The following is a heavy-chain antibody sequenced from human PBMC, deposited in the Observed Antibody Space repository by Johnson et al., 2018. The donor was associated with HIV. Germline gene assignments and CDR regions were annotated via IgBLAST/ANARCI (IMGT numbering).Heavy chain of an antibody. D-gene: IGHD5-24*01. V-gene: IGHV3-30*14. CDR2: ISYDETNQ. J-gene: IGHJ3*02. CDR1: GFIFSTYT. CDR3: ARACRDGYTCDAFDI. Sequence: QVQLVESGAGVVQPGRSLRLSCLASGFIFSTYTMHWVRQAPGKGLEWVAVISYDETNQYYADSVKGRFIISRDNSKNTLYLQMNSLRAEDTAVYYCARACRDGYTCDAFDIWGQGTMVTVSS.